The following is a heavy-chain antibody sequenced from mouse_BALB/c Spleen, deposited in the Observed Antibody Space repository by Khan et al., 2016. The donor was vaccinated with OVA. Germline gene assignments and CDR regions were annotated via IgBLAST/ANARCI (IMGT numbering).Heavy chain of an antibody. CDR1: GYTFTNYG. J-gene: IGHJ4*01. D-gene: IGHD4-1*01. CDR3: ARGELGVDAMYY. V-gene: IGHV9-3-1*01. CDR2: INTYTGEP. Sequence: LVESRPELTKTGETVKISCKASGYTFTNYGMHGVKQAPGKGLKWMGWINTYTGEPTYADDFKGRFALSLETSASTAYLQIINLKHEDPATYFCARGELGVDAMYYWGRGTACTVSS.